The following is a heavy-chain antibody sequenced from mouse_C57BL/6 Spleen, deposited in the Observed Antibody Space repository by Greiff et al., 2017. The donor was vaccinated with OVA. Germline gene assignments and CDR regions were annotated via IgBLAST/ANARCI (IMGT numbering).Heavy chain of an antibody. Sequence: VQLQQPGAELVKPGASVTLSCKASGYTFTDYDMHWVKQTPVHGLEWIGAIDPETGGTAYTQKFKGKAILTADKSSSTAYMELRSLTSEDSAVYYCTGYYCSSYGWAYWGQGTLVTVAA. CDR1: GYTFTDYD. CDR3: TGYYCSSYGWAY. D-gene: IGHD1-1*01. V-gene: IGHV1-15*01. CDR2: IDPETGGT. J-gene: IGHJ3*01.